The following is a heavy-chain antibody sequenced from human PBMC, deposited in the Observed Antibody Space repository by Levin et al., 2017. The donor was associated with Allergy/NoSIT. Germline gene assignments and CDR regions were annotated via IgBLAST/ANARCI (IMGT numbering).Heavy chain of an antibody. J-gene: IGHJ6*02. CDR2: IKSKTDGGTT. CDR1: GFTFSNAW. V-gene: IGHV3-15*01. CDR3: TTAGGYSSSWYGFRSHSREDYGMDV. D-gene: IGHD6-13*01. Sequence: PGGSLRLSCAASGFTFSNAWMSWVRQAPGKGLEWVGRIKSKTDGGTTDYAAPVKGRFTISRDDSKNTLYLQMNSLKTEDTAVYYCTTAGGYSSSWYGFRSHSREDYGMDVWGQGTTVTVSS.